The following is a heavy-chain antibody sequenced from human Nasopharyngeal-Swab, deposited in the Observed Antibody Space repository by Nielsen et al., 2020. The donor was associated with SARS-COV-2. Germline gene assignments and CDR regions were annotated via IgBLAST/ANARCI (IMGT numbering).Heavy chain of an antibody. CDR2: ISSSSSTI. V-gene: IGHV3-48*01. Sequence: GESLKISCAASGFTFSSYSMNWVRQAPGKGLEWVSYISSSSSTIYYADSVKGRFTISRDNAKNSLYLQMNSLKTEDTAVYYCTRGPHYYYYGMDVWGQGTTVTVSS. J-gene: IGHJ6*02. CDR3: TRGPHYYYYGMDV. CDR1: GFTFSSYS.